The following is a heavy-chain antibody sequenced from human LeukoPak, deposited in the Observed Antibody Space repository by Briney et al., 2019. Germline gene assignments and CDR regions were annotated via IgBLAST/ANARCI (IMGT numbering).Heavy chain of an antibody. V-gene: IGHV1-69*05. Sequence: ASVKVSCKAYGGTFSSYAISWVRQAPGQGLEWMGGIIPIFGTANYAQKFQGRVTITTDESTSTAYMELSSLRSEDTAVYYCAGGPWSGYRKPYYFDYWGQGTLVTVSS. D-gene: IGHD3-3*01. CDR2: IIPIFGTA. J-gene: IGHJ4*02. CDR1: GGTFSSYA. CDR3: AGGPWSGYRKPYYFDY.